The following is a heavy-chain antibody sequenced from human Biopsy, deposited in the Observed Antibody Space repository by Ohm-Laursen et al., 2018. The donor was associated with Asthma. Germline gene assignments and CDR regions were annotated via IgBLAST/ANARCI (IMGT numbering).Heavy chain of an antibody. CDR1: GDSITSGGCC. D-gene: IGHD3-22*01. Sequence: TLSLTCTVSGDSITSGGCCWNWIRQHPGKGLEWFGYIHHSGTSYFNPSPKSRVSFSRDTSKNQFSLRLSSVTAADTAMYYCERIPRRSGSYFVDYWGQGTLVTVSS. CDR2: IHHSGTS. J-gene: IGHJ4*02. V-gene: IGHV4-31*03. CDR3: ERIPRRSGSYFVDY.